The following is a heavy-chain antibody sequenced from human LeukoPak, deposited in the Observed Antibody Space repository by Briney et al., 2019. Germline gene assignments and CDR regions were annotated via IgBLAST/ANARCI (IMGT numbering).Heavy chain of an antibody. D-gene: IGHD5-18*01. CDR3: AKGYSYATRPFWDY. J-gene: IGHJ4*02. CDR1: GFTFSSYA. Sequence: PGGSLRLSCAASGFTFSSYAMSWVRLAPGKGLEWVSAISGSGGSTYYADSVKGRFTISRDNSKNTLYLQMNSLRAEDTAVYYCAKGYSYATRPFWDYWGQGTLVTVSS. CDR2: ISGSGGST. V-gene: IGHV3-23*01.